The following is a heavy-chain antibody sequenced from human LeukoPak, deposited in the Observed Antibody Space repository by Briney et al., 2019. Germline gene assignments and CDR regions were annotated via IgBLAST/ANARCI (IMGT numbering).Heavy chain of an antibody. CDR2: IKKDGSEK. J-gene: IGHJ4*02. D-gene: IGHD6-13*01. V-gene: IGHV3-7*03. CDR3: ARPSSSWYGPLDY. CDR1: GFTFSSYW. Sequence: GGSLRLSCAASGFTFSSYWMSWVRQAPGKGLEWVANIKKDGSEKYYVDSVKGRFTISRDNAKNSLYLQMNSLRAEDTAVYYCARPSSSWYGPLDYWGQGTLVTVSS.